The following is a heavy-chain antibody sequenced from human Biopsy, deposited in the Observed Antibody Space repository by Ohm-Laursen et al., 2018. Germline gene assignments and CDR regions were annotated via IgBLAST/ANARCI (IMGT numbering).Heavy chain of an antibody. CDR1: GGPFNNHA. V-gene: IGHV1-69*04. Sequence: SSVKVSCKASGGPFNNHAFSWVRQAPGQGLEWLGRIVPILGTVNYAQRFQGRITMTEDTSTDTAYMELSSLRSEDTAVYYCAADINVWNVNYWGQGTQVTVSS. D-gene: IGHD1-1*01. CDR3: AADINVWNVNY. CDR2: IVPILGTV. J-gene: IGHJ4*02.